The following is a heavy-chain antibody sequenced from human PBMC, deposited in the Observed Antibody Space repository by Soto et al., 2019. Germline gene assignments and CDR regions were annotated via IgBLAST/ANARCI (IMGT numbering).Heavy chain of an antibody. CDR3: SKVNSFYWVDAFDI. D-gene: IGHD3-9*01. J-gene: IGHJ3*02. CDR2: ISGSGGST. CDR1: GFTFSSYA. Sequence: GGSLRLSCAASGFTFSSYAMSWVRQAPGKGLEWVSAISGSGGSTYYADSVKGLFTISRDNAKNTLYLQMNSLRAEDTAVYFCSKVNSFYWVDAFDIWGQGTMVTVSS. V-gene: IGHV3-23*01.